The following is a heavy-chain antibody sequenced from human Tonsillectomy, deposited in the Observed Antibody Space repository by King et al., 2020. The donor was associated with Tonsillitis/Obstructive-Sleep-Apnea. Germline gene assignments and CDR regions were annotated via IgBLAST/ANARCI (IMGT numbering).Heavy chain of an antibody. CDR1: GGSISSSSYY. D-gene: IGHD6-13*01. V-gene: IGHV4-39*01. Sequence: QLQESGPGLVKPSETLSLTCSVSGGSISSSSYYWGWIRQPPGKGLEWIGSIYYSGNTYYNPSLKSRVTISVDTSKDQFSLKLSSVTAADTAWYYCARLSMAAAGRSFDYWGQGTLVTVSS. CDR2: IYYSGNT. CDR3: ARLSMAAAGRSFDY. J-gene: IGHJ4*02.